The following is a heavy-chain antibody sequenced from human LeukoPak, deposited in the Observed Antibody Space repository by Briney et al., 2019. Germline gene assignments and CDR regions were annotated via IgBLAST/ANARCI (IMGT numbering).Heavy chain of an antibody. CDR3: ARLALNRGLDR. J-gene: IGHJ4*02. CDR2: INAGNGNT. V-gene: IGHV1-3*01. CDR1: GGSFRTYP. D-gene: IGHD2-2*03. Sequence: ASVKVSCKASGGSFRTYPISWVRQAPGQRLEWMGWINAGNGNTKYSQKFQGRVTITRDTSASTAYMELSSLRSEDTAVYYCARLALNRGLDRWGQGTLVTVSS.